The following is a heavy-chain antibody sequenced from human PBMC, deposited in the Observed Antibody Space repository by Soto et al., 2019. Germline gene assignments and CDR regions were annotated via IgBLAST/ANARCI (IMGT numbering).Heavy chain of an antibody. V-gene: IGHV1-69*13. CDR3: AGTHFDSSGYYPSELDY. CDR1: GGTFSSYT. Sequence: GASVKVSCKASGGTFSSYTFSWVRQAPGQGLEWMGGIIPFFGTANYAQRFQGRVTLTADESTSTAYMELSSLRSEDTAVYYCAGTHFDSSGYYPSELDYWGQGTLVTVSS. CDR2: IIPFFGTA. D-gene: IGHD3-22*01. J-gene: IGHJ4*02.